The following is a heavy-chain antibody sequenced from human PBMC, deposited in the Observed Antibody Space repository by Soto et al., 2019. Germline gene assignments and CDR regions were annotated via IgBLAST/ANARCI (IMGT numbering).Heavy chain of an antibody. Sequence: QLQLQESGPGLVKPSETLSLTCTVSGGSISSSSYYWGWIRQPPGKAQEWIGSIYYSGSTYYNPSLKSRVTISVDTSKNQFSLKLSSVTAADTAVYYCARAQARYCSGRRCQQELDPWGQGIPVTVSS. D-gene: IGHD2-15*01. J-gene: IGHJ5*02. CDR2: IYYSGST. CDR1: GGSISSSSYY. V-gene: IGHV4-39*01. CDR3: ARAQARYCSGRRCQQELDP.